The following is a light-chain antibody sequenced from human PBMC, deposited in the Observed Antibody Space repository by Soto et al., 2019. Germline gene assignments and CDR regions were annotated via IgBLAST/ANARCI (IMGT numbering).Light chain of an antibody. CDR1: SSDVGTYNF. Sequence: QSALTQPASVSGSPGQSITISCTGTSSDVGTYNFVSWYQQHPDKAPKLMIYDVSNRPSGVSDRFSGSKSGNTASLTISGLQAEDEADYYCRYYRGSSTYVFGTGTKVTVL. CDR2: DVS. V-gene: IGLV2-14*01. CDR3: RYYRGSSTYV. J-gene: IGLJ1*01.